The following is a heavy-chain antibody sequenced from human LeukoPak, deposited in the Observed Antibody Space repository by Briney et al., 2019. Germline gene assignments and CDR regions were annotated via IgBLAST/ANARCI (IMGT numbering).Heavy chain of an antibody. Sequence: SETLSLTCIVSGGSTSNYYWSWIRQPPGKGLEWIAYIYSGGSTNYNPSLKSRVTISIDTSKNQFSLQLDSVTAADTAVYYCARGGSGGQPDYWGQGALVTVSS. CDR3: ARGGSGGQPDY. V-gene: IGHV4-59*08. D-gene: IGHD2-15*01. CDR2: IYSGGST. J-gene: IGHJ4*02. CDR1: GGSTSNYY.